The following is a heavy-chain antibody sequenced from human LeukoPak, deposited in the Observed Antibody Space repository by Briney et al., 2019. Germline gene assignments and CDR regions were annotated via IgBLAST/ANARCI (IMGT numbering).Heavy chain of an antibody. J-gene: IGHJ4*02. CDR3: AKDPSLWSGYYTNFDY. CDR2: ISWNSGSI. D-gene: IGHD3-3*01. CDR1: GFTFDDYA. Sequence: GRSLRLSCAASGFTFDDYAMHWVRQAPGKGLEWVSGISWNSGSIGYVDSVKGRFTISRDNAKNSLYLQMNSLRAEDTALYYCAKDPSLWSGYYTNFDYWGQGTLVTVSS. V-gene: IGHV3-9*01.